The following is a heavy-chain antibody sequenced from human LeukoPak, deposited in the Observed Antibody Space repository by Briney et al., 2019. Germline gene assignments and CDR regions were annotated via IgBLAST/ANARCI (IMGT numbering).Heavy chain of an antibody. V-gene: IGHV3-73*01. CDR2: IRSKANSYAT. CDR3: ARGGYDFWSGLSHEDAFDI. Sequence: GGSLRLSCAASGFTFSGSAMHWVRQASGKGLEWVGRIRSKANSYATAYAASVKGRFTISRDDAKSSLYLQMNSLRAEDTAVYYCARGGYDFWSGLSHEDAFDIWGQGTMVTVSS. D-gene: IGHD3-3*01. CDR1: GFTFSGSA. J-gene: IGHJ3*02.